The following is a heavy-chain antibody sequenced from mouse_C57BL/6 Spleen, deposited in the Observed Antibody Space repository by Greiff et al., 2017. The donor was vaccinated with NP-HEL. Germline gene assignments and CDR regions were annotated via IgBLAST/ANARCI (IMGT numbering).Heavy chain of an antibody. D-gene: IGHD3-1*01. CDR3: ARKGLAMDY. CDR1: GFTFSDYG. J-gene: IGHJ4*01. V-gene: IGHV5-15*01. CDR2: ISNLAYSI. Sequence: EVHLVESGGGLVQPGGSLKLSCAASGFTFSDYGMAWVRQAPRKGPEWVAFISNLAYSIYYADTVTGRFTISRENAKNTLYLEMSSLRSEDTAMYYCARKGLAMDYWGQGTSVTVSS.